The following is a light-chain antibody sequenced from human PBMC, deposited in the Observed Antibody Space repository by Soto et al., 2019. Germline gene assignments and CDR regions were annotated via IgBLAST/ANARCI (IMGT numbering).Light chain of an antibody. CDR2: AAS. Sequence: EIVLTQSPGTLSLSPGERATLSCRTSQSVSSYYLAWYQQKPGQAPRLIIYAASTRATGIPARFSGRGSGTECTLTISSLQSEDVAVYYCQQSNNWPWTLGQGTKVDI. CDR1: QSVSSY. J-gene: IGKJ1*01. V-gene: IGKV3-15*01. CDR3: QQSNNWPWT.